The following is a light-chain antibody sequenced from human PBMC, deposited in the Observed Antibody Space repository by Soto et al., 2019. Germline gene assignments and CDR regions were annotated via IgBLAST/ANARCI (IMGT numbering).Light chain of an antibody. V-gene: IGKV3-15*01. CDR1: QSVTTN. Sequence: VMTQSPAPLSVSPGERVTFSCRASQSVTTNLAWYQHKPGQSPRLLISDASTGASGIPPRFSGSGSGTECTLTIDRLQSADVAVYYCQQYDRWPVTFGGGTKVDIK. J-gene: IGKJ4*01. CDR2: DAS. CDR3: QQYDRWPVT.